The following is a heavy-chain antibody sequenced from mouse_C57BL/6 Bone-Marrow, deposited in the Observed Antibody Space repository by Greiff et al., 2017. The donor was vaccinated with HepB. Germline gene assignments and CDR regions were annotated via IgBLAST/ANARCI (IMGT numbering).Heavy chain of an antibody. Sequence: VQGVESGAELVKPGASVKLSCKASGYTFTSYWMHWVKQRPGQGLEWIGMIHPNSGSTNYNEKFKSKATLTVDKSSSTAYMQLSSLTSEDSAVYYCARRGITTYLDYWGQGTTLTVSS. D-gene: IGHD2-4*01. CDR1: GYTFTSYW. J-gene: IGHJ2*01. CDR2: IHPNSGST. V-gene: IGHV1-64*01. CDR3: ARRGITTYLDY.